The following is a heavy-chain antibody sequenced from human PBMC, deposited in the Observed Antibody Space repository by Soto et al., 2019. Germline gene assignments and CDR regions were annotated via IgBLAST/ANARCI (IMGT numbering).Heavy chain of an antibody. D-gene: IGHD3-22*01. CDR3: TTAENYYDSSSFDY. CDR2: IKSKTDGGTT. V-gene: IGHV3-15*01. J-gene: IGHJ4*02. CDR1: GFAFNNAW. Sequence: GGSLRLSCVASGFAFNNAWMNWVRQAPGKGLEWVGRIKSKTDGGTTDYAALVKGRFTISRDDSKTTLYLQMNGLKTEDTAVYYCTTAENYYDSSSFDYWGQGTLVTVSS.